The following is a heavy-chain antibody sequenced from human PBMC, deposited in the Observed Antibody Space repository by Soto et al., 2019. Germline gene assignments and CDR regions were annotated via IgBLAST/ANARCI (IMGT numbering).Heavy chain of an antibody. V-gene: IGHV4-34*01. CDR2: VKHSGST. CDR1: RGSFKCDY. J-gene: IGHJ4*02. Sequence: LSLPFALYRGSFKCDYWNSLPRPPGKGLEWIGEVKHSGSTNYNPSLKRRVTISLDTSKNQFSLKLGSVTAADTAGYYCARVYVAVVVQFDNWGQGNLVAISS. D-gene: IGHD3-22*01. CDR3: ARVYVAVVVQFDN.